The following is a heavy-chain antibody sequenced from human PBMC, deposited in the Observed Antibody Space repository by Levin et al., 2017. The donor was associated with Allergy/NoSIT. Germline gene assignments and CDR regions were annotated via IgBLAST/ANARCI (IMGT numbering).Heavy chain of an antibody. Sequence: LSLTCAASGFTFSSYSMNWVRQAPGKGLEWVSSISSSSSYIYYADSVKGRFTISRDNAKNSLYLQMNSLRAEDTAVYYCARVGYSYGYDYWGQGTLVTVSS. V-gene: IGHV3-21*01. CDR2: ISSSSSYI. D-gene: IGHD5-18*01. CDR1: GFTFSSYS. CDR3: ARVGYSYGYDY. J-gene: IGHJ4*02.